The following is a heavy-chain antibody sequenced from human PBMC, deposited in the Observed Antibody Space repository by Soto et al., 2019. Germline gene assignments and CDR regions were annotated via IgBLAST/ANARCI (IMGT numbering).Heavy chain of an antibody. J-gene: IGHJ4*02. CDR1: GFTFSYYG. CDR2: ISNAGSNK. CDR3: AKDQDCGGTSYQCWAPGY. V-gene: IGHV3-30*18. Sequence: QVQLVESGGGVVQPGKSLRLSCAAFGFTFSYYGMHWVRQAPGKGLEWVALISNAGSNKYYADSLKGRFTISRDNSKNTLYLQMNSPKAEDTAVYYCAKDQDCGGTSYQCWAPGYWGQGTLVIVSS. D-gene: IGHD2-2*01.